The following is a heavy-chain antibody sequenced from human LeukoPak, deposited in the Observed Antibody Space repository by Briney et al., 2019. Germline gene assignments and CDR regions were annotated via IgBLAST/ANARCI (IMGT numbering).Heavy chain of an antibody. CDR2: ISYDGSNI. CDR1: GFTFSSYG. CDR3: ASYRDPYGDDEDY. D-gene: IGHD4-17*01. V-gene: IGHV3-30*03. J-gene: IGHJ4*02. Sequence: GGSLRLSCAASGFTFSSYGMHWVRQARAKGLEWVAVISYDGSNIYYADSVKGRFTISRDNSKNTLYLQMNSLRAEDTAVYYCASYRDPYGDDEDYWGQGTLVTVSS.